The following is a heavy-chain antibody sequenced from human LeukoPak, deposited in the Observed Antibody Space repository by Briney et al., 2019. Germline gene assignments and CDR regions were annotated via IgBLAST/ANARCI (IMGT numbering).Heavy chain of an antibody. Sequence: GGSLRLSCAASGFTFSSYSMNWVRQAPGKGLEWVSSISSSSSYIYYADSVKGRFTISRDNAKNSLYLQMNSLRAEDTAVYYCARDRTQGLRFLEWSPWGQGTLVTVSS. D-gene: IGHD3-3*01. CDR1: GFTFSSYS. V-gene: IGHV3-21*01. CDR3: ARDRTQGLRFLEWSP. J-gene: IGHJ5*02. CDR2: ISSSSSYI.